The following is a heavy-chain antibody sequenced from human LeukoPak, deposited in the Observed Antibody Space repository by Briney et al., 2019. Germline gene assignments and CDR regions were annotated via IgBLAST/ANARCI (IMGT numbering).Heavy chain of an antibody. CDR2: ISYSGGRT. CDR1: GFTFSSYG. V-gene: IGHV3-23*01. D-gene: IGHD2-15*01. CDR3: AKELPYCSGGSCYTFGFDY. J-gene: IGHJ4*02. Sequence: GGSLRLSCAASGFTFSSYGMSWVRQAPGRGLEWVSAISYSGGRTYYADSVKGRFTISRDNSKNTLYLQMNSLRAEDTAVYYCAKELPYCSGGSCYTFGFDYWGQGTLVTVSS.